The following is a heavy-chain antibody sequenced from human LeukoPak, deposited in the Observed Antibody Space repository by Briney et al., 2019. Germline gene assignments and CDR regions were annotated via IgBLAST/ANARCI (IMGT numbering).Heavy chain of an antibody. J-gene: IGHJ4*02. V-gene: IGHV1-69*13. D-gene: IGHD6-13*01. Sequence: GASVKVSCKASGYTFTSYGISWVRQAPGQGLEWMGGIIPIFGTANYAQKFQGRVTITADESTSTAYMELSSLRSEDTAVYYCARARSSFSGPDYWGQGTLVTVSS. CDR3: ARARSSFSGPDY. CDR2: IIPIFGTA. CDR1: GYTFTSYG.